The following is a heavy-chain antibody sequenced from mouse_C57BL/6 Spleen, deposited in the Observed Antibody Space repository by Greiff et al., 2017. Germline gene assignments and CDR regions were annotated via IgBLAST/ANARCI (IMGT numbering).Heavy chain of an antibody. Sequence: QVQLQQSGPELVKPGASVKISCKASGYAFSSSWMNWVMQRPGKGLEWIGRIYPGDGDTNYNGKFKGKATLTADKSSSTAYMQLSSLTSEDSAVYFCAREEGFAYWGQGTLVTVSA. CDR2: IYPGDGDT. J-gene: IGHJ3*01. CDR1: GYAFSSSW. V-gene: IGHV1-82*01. CDR3: AREEGFAY.